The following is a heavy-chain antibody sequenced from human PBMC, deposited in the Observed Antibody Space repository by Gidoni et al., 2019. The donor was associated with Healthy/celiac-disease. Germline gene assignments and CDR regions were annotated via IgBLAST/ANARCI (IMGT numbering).Heavy chain of an antibody. CDR3: AAVVVAGTPLWHFDY. V-gene: IGHV3-23*01. CDR2: ISGSGGST. CDR1: GFSFSSYS. D-gene: IGHD2-15*01. J-gene: IGHJ4*02. Sequence: EVLLLDSRGGLLQPVGSLILSFAASGFSFSSYSMSWVRQATGKGLEWVSAISGSGGSTYYADSVKGRFTISRDNSKNTLYLQMNSLRAEDTAVFYCAAVVVAGTPLWHFDYWGQGTLVTVSS.